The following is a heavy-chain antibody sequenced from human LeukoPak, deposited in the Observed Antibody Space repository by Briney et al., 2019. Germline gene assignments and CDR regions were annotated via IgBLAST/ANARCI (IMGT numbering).Heavy chain of an antibody. V-gene: IGHV5-51*01. D-gene: IGHD1-26*01. CDR2: IWPSDSDT. Sequence: GESLKISCKGSGYTFTNYWIGWVRQMPGKGLEWRGIIWPSDSDTRYSPSFQGQVTISADKSISTAYLQWSSLKASDTAIYFCARRISGYYIDYWGQGTLVSVSS. J-gene: IGHJ4*02. CDR1: GYTFTNYW. CDR3: ARRISGYYIDY.